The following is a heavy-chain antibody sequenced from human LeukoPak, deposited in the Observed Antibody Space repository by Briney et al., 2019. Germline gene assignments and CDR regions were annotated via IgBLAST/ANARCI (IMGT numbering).Heavy chain of an antibody. CDR3: ARKAQTGSHSGPFDI. Sequence: PGGSLRLSCAASGFTFSDYYMSWIRQAPGKGLEWVSYISSSGSTIYYADSVKGRFTISRDNAEHLLFLQMNSLRAEDTAVYYCARKAQTGSHSGPFDILGQGTLVTVSS. J-gene: IGHJ3*02. CDR2: ISSSGSTI. CDR1: GFTFSDYY. V-gene: IGHV3-11*04. D-gene: IGHD1-26*01.